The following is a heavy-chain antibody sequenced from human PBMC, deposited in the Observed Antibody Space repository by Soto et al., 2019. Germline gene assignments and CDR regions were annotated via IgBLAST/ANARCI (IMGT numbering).Heavy chain of an antibody. CDR1: GCSISSGGYY. V-gene: IGHV4-31*03. D-gene: IGHD4-4*01. J-gene: IGHJ4*02. Sequence: QVQLQESGPGLVKPSQTLSLTCTVSGCSISSGGYYWSWIRQHPGKGREGIGYIYYSGSTYYNPSLKSRVTISVDTSKNQFSLKLSSVTAADTAVYYCARVIGPDYSNDFDYWGQGTLVTVSS. CDR3: ARVIGPDYSNDFDY. CDR2: IYYSGST.